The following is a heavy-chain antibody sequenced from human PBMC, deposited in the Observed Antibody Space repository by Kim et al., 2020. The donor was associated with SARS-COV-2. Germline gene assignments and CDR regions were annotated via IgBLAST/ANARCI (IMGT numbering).Heavy chain of an antibody. D-gene: IGHD4-4*01. J-gene: IGHJ4*02. CDR3: ARDVDSNYVS. CDR1: GYSISSGYY. CDR2: IYHSGST. Sequence: SETLSLTYTVSGYSISSGYYWGWIRQPPGKGLEWIGSIYHSGSTYYNPSLKSRVTISVDTSKNQFSLKLSSVTAADTAVYYCARDVDSNYVSWGQGTLVT. V-gene: IGHV4-38-2*02.